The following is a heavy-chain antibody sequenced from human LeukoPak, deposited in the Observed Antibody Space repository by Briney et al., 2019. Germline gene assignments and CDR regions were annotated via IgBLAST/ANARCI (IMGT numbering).Heavy chain of an antibody. V-gene: IGHV1-18*01. CDR2: ISAYNGNT. J-gene: IGHJ1*01. Sequence: ASVKVSCKASGYTFTSYGISWVRQAPGQGLEWMGWISAYNGNTNYAQKLQGRVTMTTDTSTSTAYMELRSLRSDDTAVYYCARGSSRYCSGGSYYSGHWGQGTLVTVSS. CDR1: GYTFTSYG. CDR3: ARGSSRYCSGGSYYSGH. D-gene: IGHD2-15*01.